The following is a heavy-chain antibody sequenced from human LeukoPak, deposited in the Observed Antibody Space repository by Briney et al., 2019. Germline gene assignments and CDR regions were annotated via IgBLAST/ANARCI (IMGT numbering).Heavy chain of an antibody. D-gene: IGHD6-6*01. CDR2: IYYSGSA. J-gene: IGHJ4*02. V-gene: IGHV4-34*01. CDR3: ARWFEGSSSGP. CDR1: GGSFSGYY. Sequence: SETLSLTCAVYGGSFSGYYWSWIRQPPGKGLEWIGSIYYSGSAYYNPSLKSRVTISVDTSKNQFSLKLSSVTAADTAVYYCARWFEGSSSGPWGQGTLVTVSS.